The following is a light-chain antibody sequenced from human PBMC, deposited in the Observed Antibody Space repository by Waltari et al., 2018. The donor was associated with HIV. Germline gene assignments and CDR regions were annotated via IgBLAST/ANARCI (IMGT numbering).Light chain of an antibody. V-gene: IGKV1-33*01. J-gene: IGKJ4*01. CDR2: AAS. CDR3: QQCKKLPLT. Sequence: DIHLSQSPSSLSASLGGRVTIACQASQDIENYLTWYQQKPGKSPQLLIYAASTWEVGVPSRFSGGGSGTDFNFTINNLQPDDFATYYCQQCKKLPLTFGGGTKVEMK. CDR1: QDIENY.